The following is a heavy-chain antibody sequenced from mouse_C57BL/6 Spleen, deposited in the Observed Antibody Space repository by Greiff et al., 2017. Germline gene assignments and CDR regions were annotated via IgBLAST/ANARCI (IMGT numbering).Heavy chain of an antibody. CDR3: ASAITNCDMDY. Sequence: EVMLVESGGGLVKPGGSLKLSCAASGFTFSDYGMHWVRQAPEKGLEWVAYISSGSSTIYYADKVKGRFTISRDNAKNTLFLQMTSLMSEDTAMYYWASAITNCDMDYWGQGTSVTVSS. CDR2: ISSGSSTI. D-gene: IGHD1-1*01. J-gene: IGHJ4*01. V-gene: IGHV5-17*01. CDR1: GFTFSDYG.